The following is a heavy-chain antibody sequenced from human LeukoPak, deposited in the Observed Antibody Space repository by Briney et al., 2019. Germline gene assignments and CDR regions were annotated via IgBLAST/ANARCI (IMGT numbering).Heavy chain of an antibody. V-gene: IGHV1-69*04. D-gene: IGHD4-17*01. CDR1: GGTFSSYA. J-gene: IGHJ4*02. CDR3: ATEPTVTSTRVDY. CDR2: IIPILGIA. Sequence: ASVKVSCKASGGTFSSYAISWVRQAPGQGLEWMGRIIPILGIANYAQKFQGRVTITADKSTSTAYMELSSLRSEDTAVYYCATEPTVTSTRVDYWGQGTLVTVSS.